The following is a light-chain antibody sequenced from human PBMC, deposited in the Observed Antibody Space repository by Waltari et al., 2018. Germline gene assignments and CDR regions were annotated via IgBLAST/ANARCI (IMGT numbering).Light chain of an antibody. Sequence: QSALTQPASASGSPGQSITISCTGTARHVAFYNYVSWYQQHPGKAPKVIIYDVSERPSGVSNRFSGSKSGNSAFLTISGLQAEDEADYYCNSYTGSSSWVFGGGTKLTV. CDR2: DVS. CDR3: NSYTGSSSWV. J-gene: IGLJ3*02. CDR1: ARHVAFYNY. V-gene: IGLV2-14*03.